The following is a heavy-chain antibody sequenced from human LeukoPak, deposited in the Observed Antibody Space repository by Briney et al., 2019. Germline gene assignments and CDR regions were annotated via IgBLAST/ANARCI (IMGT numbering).Heavy chain of an antibody. CDR3: ARDYYDFWSGYYPRYYYMDV. CDR1: GFTFSSYV. D-gene: IGHD3-3*01. V-gene: IGHV3-48*03. Sequence: GGSLRLSRAASGFTFSSYVMNWVRQAPGKGLEWVSYISSSGSTIYYADSVKGRFTISRDNAKNSLYLQMNSLRAEDTAVYYCARDYYDFWSGYYPRYYYMDVWGKGTTVTVSS. J-gene: IGHJ6*03. CDR2: ISSSGSTI.